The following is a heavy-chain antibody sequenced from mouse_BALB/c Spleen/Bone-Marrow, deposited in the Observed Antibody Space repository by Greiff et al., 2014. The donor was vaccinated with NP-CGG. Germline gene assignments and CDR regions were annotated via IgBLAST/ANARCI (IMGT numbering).Heavy chain of an antibody. CDR1: GFTFSSYG. V-gene: IGHV5-6-3*01. Sequence: EVQLQESGGGLVQPGGSLKLSCAASGFTFSSYGMSWVRQTPDKRLELVATINSNGGSTYYPDSVKGRFTISRDNAKNTLYLQMSSLKSEDTAMYYCARDPLYYHAWGQGTLVTVSA. CDR2: INSNGGST. J-gene: IGHJ3*01. CDR3: ARDPLYYHA. D-gene: IGHD1-1*01.